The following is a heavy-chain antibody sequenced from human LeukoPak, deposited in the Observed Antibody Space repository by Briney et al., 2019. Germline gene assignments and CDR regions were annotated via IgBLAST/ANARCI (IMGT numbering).Heavy chain of an antibody. CDR1: GYDFTSVG. CDR3: ARAGPGSGWYVDY. CDR2: ISTYNGNK. V-gene: IGHV1-18*01. Sequence: VASVKVFCNASGYDFTSVGITWVRRAPGQGLEWMRWISTYNGNKRYAAKYQARVAMTTETSTTTSYMELRGLRFNDTAFYYGARAGPGSGWYVDYWGQGTLVTVSS. D-gene: IGHD6-19*01. J-gene: IGHJ4*02.